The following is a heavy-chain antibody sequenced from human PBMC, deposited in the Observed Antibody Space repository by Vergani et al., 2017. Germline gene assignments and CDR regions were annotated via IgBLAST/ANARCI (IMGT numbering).Heavy chain of an antibody. Sequence: QVQLQESGPGLVKPSQTLSLTCTVSGGSISSGSYYWSWIRQPAGKGLEWIGRIYTSGSTNYNPSLKSRVTMSVDTSKNQFSLKLSSVTAADTAGYYCARDVSCSGSYYGGRVVSDYFDDWGQGTLVTVSS. V-gene: IGHV4-61*02. D-gene: IGHD1-26*01. CDR2: IYTSGST. CDR1: GGSISSGSYY. CDR3: ARDVSCSGSYYGGRVVSDYFDD. J-gene: IGHJ4*02.